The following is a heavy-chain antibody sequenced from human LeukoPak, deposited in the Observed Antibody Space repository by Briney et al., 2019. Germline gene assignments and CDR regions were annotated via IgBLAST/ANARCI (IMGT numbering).Heavy chain of an antibody. D-gene: IGHD3-10*01. CDR3: ARGTSYYYGSGGY. Sequence: SETLSLTCAVYGGSFSGYSWSWIRQPPGKGLEWIGEINHSGSTNYNPSLKSRVTISLDTSKNQFSLRLSSVTAADTAVYYCARGTSYYYGSGGYWGQGTLVTVSS. V-gene: IGHV4-34*01. J-gene: IGHJ4*02. CDR2: INHSGST. CDR1: GGSFSGYS.